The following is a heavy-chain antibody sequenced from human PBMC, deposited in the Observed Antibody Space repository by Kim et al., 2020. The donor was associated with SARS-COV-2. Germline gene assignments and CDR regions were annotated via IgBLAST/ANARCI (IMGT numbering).Heavy chain of an antibody. CDR3: ARPNGSIKRAFDI. V-gene: IGHV4-39*01. CDR1: GGSISSSSYY. Sequence: SETLSLTCTVSGGSISSSSYYWGWIRQPPGKGLEWIGSIYYSGSTYYNPSLKSRVTISVDTSKNQFSLKLSSVTAADTAEYYCARPNGSIKRAFDIWGQGTMVTVSS. J-gene: IGHJ3*02. CDR2: IYYSGST. D-gene: IGHD2-15*01.